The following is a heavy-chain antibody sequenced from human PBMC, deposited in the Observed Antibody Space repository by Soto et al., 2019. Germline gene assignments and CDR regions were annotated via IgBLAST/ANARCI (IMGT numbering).Heavy chain of an antibody. CDR1: GGSISSGGYY. CDR2: IYYSGST. Sequence: LSLTCTVSGGSISSGGYYWSWIRQHPGKGLEWIGYIYYSGSTYYNPSLKSRVTISVDTSKNQFSLKLSSVTAADTAVYYCARAKKGIAAAENWFDPWGQGTLVTVSS. V-gene: IGHV4-31*03. CDR3: ARAKKGIAAAENWFDP. J-gene: IGHJ5*02. D-gene: IGHD6-13*01.